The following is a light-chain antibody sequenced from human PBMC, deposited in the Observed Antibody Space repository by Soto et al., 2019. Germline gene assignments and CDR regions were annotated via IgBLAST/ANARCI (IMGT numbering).Light chain of an antibody. V-gene: IGLV3-21*04. J-gene: IGLJ2*01. Sequence: SYELTQPPSVSVAPGKTARITCGGNNIGSKSVHWYQQKPGQAPVLVIYYDSDRPSGIPERFSGSNSGNTATLTISRVEAGDEADYYCQVWDSSSDHRDVVFGGGTQLPS. CDR3: QVWDSSSDHRDVV. CDR1: NIGSKS. CDR2: YDS.